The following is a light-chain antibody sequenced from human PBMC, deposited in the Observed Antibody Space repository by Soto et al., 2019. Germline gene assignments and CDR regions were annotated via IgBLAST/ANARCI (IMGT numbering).Light chain of an antibody. V-gene: IGLV2-11*01. CDR3: CSYAATYVYV. Sequence: QSVLTQPRSVSGSPGQSVTVSCTGTSSDVGGYDFVSWYQQHPGKAPKLMIYDVTKRPSGVPDRFSGSKSGNTASPTISGLQAEDEAVYFCCSYAATYVYVFGTGTKVTVL. CDR1: SSDVGGYDF. CDR2: DVT. J-gene: IGLJ1*01.